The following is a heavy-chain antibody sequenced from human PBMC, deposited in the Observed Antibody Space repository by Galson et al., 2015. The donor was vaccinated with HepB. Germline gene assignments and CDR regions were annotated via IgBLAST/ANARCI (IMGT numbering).Heavy chain of an antibody. Sequence: SLRLSCAASGFTFDDYAMHWVRQAPGKGLEWVSGISWNSGSIGYADSVKGRFTISRDNAKNSLYLQMNSLRAEDTALYYCAKAHFLGIAARPVFDHWGQGTLVTVSS. V-gene: IGHV3-9*01. CDR1: GFTFDDYA. CDR2: ISWNSGSI. J-gene: IGHJ4*02. CDR3: AKAHFLGIAARPVFDH. D-gene: IGHD6-6*01.